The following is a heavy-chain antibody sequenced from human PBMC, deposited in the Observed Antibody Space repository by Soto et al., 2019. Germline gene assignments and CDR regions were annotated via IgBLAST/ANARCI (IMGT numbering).Heavy chain of an antibody. CDR2: VNPDGSDK. J-gene: IGHJ5*01. V-gene: IGHV3-7*01. D-gene: IGHD3-16*01. CDR3: ARVPVRSDMWFDS. Sequence: GGSLRLSCVASGFIFSDHYMDWVRQAPGKGLEWVASVNPDGSDKYYVDSVKGRFTISRDNPKNSLYLQMNSLRDEDTAVYYCARVPVRSDMWFDSWGQGTLVTVSS. CDR1: GFIFSDHY.